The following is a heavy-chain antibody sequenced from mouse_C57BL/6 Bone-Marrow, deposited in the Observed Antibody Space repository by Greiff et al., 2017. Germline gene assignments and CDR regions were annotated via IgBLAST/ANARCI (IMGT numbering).Heavy chain of an antibody. Sequence: QVQLQQPGAELVKPGASVKLSCKASGYTFTSYWMHWVKQRPGQGLEWIGMIHPNSGSTNYNEKFKSKATLTVDKSSSTAYMQLSSLTSEDSAVYYCAIYYGYGEFAYWGQGTLVTVSA. CDR1: GYTFTSYW. V-gene: IGHV1-64*01. D-gene: IGHD2-2*01. CDR3: AIYYGYGEFAY. CDR2: IHPNSGST. J-gene: IGHJ3*01.